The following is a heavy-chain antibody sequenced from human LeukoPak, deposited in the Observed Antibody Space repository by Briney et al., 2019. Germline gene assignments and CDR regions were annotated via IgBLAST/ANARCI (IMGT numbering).Heavy chain of an antibody. J-gene: IGHJ4*02. CDR2: IHPSGST. V-gene: IGHV4-34*01. CDR1: GDSFSGYF. CDR3: ARGRDEYKGGNY. Sequence: SETLSLTCAMFGDSFSGYFLTWIRQPPGKGLEWIGEIHPSGSTNYNPSLKSRVTISLDTSKNQFSLKLSSVTAADTAVYYCARGRDEYKGGNYWGQGTLVTVSS. D-gene: IGHD5-24*01.